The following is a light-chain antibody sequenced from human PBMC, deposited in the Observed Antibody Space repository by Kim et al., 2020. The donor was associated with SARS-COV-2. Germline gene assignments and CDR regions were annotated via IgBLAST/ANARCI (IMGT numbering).Light chain of an antibody. CDR1: KLGDKY. Sequence: LSPGQTASITCSGDKLGDKYACWYQQKPGQSPVLVIYQDSKRPSGIPERFSGSNSGNTATLTISGTQAMDEADYYCQAWDSSTAVFGTGTKVTVL. CDR3: QAWDSSTAV. J-gene: IGLJ1*01. V-gene: IGLV3-1*01. CDR2: QDS.